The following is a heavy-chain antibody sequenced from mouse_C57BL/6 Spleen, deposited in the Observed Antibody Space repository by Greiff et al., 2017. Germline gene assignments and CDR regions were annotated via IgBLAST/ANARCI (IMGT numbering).Heavy chain of an antibody. Sequence: VQLQQSGAELVKPGASVKLSCTASGFNFKDYYMHWVKQRPEQGLEWIGMIDPEDGDTNYAPKFQGKATLTADTSSNTAYLQLSSLTSEDTAVYYSARGSYDSNHYAMDYWGQGTSVTVSS. CDR3: ARGSYDSNHYAMDY. V-gene: IGHV14-2*01. CDR2: IDPEDGDT. CDR1: GFNFKDYY. D-gene: IGHD2-5*01. J-gene: IGHJ4*01.